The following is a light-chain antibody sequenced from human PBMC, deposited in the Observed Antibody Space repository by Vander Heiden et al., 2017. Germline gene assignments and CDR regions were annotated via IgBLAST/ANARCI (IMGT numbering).Light chain of an antibody. CDR1: TSNIEGNS. Sequence: QSVLTQPPSVSAASGQRVTISCSGSTSNIEGNSVSWYQQVPGTVPKLLNYDNDKRPSGIPDRFSGSKSATSATLVITGLQTGDEANYYCGTWDSSLSVVVFGGETRLTVL. CDR2: DND. CDR3: GTWDSSLSVVV. V-gene: IGLV1-51*01. J-gene: IGLJ2*01.